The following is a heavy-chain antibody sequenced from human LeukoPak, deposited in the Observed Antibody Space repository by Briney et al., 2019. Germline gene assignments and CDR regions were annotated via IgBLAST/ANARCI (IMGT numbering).Heavy chain of an antibody. D-gene: IGHD6-19*01. V-gene: IGHV3-23*01. J-gene: IGHJ3*01. CDR2: IGYGGHST. CDR1: GFTFSSDA. CDR3: AKARPSGWLHDAFDV. Sequence: GGSLRLSCAASGFTFSSDAMNWVRQAPGLGLEWVAGIGYGGHSTYYADSVKGRFIISRDNSKNTLYLEMDSLRAEDTALYYCAKARPSGWLHDAFDVWGQGTMVSVSS.